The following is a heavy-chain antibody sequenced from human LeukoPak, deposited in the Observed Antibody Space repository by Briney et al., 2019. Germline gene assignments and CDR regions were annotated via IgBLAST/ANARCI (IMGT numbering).Heavy chain of an antibody. Sequence: SETLSLTCAVYGGSFSGYYWSWIRQPPGKGLEWIGYIYYSGSTNYNPSLKSRVTISVDTSKNQFSLKLSSVTAADTAVYYCARDLPYYYDSSGYRAFDIWGQGTMVTVSS. CDR1: GGSFSGYY. J-gene: IGHJ3*02. CDR2: IYYSGST. V-gene: IGHV4-59*01. CDR3: ARDLPYYYDSSGYRAFDI. D-gene: IGHD3-22*01.